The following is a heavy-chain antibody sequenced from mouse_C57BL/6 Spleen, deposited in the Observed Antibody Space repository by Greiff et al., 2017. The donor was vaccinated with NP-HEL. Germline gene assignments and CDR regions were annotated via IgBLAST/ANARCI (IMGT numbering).Heavy chain of an antibody. J-gene: IGHJ4*01. CDR1: GYTFTDYY. D-gene: IGHD2-2*01. CDR3: ARSGGYDYAMDY. CDR2: IYPGSGNT. V-gene: IGHV1-76*01. Sequence: QVTLKESGAELVRPGASVKLSCKASGYTFTDYYINWVKQRPGQGLEWIARIYPGSGNTYYNEKFKGKATLTAEKSSSTAYMQLSSLTSEDSAVYFCARSGGYDYAMDYWGQGTSVTVSS.